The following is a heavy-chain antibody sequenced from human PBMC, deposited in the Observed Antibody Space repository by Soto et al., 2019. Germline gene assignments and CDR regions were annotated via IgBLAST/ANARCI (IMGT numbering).Heavy chain of an antibody. Sequence: QVQLQESGPGLVKPSQTLSLTCTVSGGSISSGDYYWSWIRQPPGKGLEWIGYIYYSGSTYYNPSLKSRVTIXXDXSXXQFSLKLSSVTAADTAVYYCAREGYVWGSYRPLDYWGQGTLVTVSS. D-gene: IGHD3-16*02. J-gene: IGHJ4*02. CDR1: GGSISSGDYY. V-gene: IGHV4-30-4*01. CDR2: IYYSGST. CDR3: AREGYVWGSYRPLDY.